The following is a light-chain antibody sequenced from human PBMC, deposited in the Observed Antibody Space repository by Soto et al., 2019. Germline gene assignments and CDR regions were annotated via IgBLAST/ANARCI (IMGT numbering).Light chain of an antibody. Sequence: DIQMTQSPSTLSASVGDTVSITCRASLSISSWLAWYQQKPGKAPKLPIYEASNLKSEVPSRFSGSGSGTDFTLTINGLQPDDFATYYCQQYDRFPYSFGPGTRLEIK. CDR1: LSISSW. V-gene: IGKV1-5*03. CDR2: EAS. J-gene: IGKJ2*01. CDR3: QQYDRFPYS.